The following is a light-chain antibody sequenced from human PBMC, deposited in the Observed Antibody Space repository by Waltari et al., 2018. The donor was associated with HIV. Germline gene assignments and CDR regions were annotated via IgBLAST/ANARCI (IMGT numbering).Light chain of an antibody. CDR1: ESISTF. V-gene: IGKV1-5*03. CDR3: QHYKSSFRT. Sequence: DTQLTQSPSTLSVSVGDRVTITCRASESISTFLVWYQQKPGKAPRLLIFGASSLQNGVPSRFIGGGSGTDFTLTISSLQPDDFATYYCQHYKSSFRTFGQGTRVEMK. J-gene: IGKJ1*01. CDR2: GAS.